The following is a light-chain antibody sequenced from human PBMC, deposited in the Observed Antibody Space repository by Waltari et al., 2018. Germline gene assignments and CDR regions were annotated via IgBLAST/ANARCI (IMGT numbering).Light chain of an antibody. V-gene: IGKV1-39*01. CDR3: QESFNSPYT. Sequence: DIQMTQSPSSLSASVGDRVTISCRARQNIGNFLNWYQQKPGKDPNLLIHTASSLQSGVPTRFSASGSGTDFSLTISSLQPEDFATYYCQESFNSPYTFGQGTRVEIK. CDR2: TAS. J-gene: IGKJ2*01. CDR1: QNIGNF.